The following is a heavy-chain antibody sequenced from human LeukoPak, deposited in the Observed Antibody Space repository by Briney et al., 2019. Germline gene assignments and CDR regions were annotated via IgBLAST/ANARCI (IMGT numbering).Heavy chain of an antibody. CDR2: ISYDGSNK. CDR1: GFTFSSYA. V-gene: IGHV3-30-3*01. D-gene: IGHD3-9*01. CDR3: ARDPESGILSGDYRGYFDY. J-gene: IGHJ4*02. Sequence: GSSLRLSCAASGFTFSSYAMHWVRQAPGKGLEWVAVISYDGSNKYYADSVKGRFTISRDNSKNTLYLQMNSLRAEDTAVYYCARDPESGILSGDYRGYFDYWGQGTLVTVSS.